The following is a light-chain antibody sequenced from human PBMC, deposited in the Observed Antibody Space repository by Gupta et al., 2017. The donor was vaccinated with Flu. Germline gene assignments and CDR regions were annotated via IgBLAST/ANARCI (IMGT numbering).Light chain of an antibody. CDR2: GTS. CDR3: QQYCSMPFT. J-gene: IGKJ3*01. Sequence: EIVLTQSPGTLSLYPGERVTLSCRASQSVTGNYLVWYQQQPGEPPRLLIYGTSNRAPGIPARFSGGASATDFTLTISILDPGDLAVYYCQQYCSMPFTFGHGTKVDFK. V-gene: IGKV3-20*01. CDR1: QSVTGNY.